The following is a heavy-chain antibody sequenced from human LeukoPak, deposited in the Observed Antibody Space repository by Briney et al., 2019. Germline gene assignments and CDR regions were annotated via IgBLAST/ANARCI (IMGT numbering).Heavy chain of an antibody. CDR1: GYTFTSYG. J-gene: IGHJ3*02. CDR2: ISAYNGNT. D-gene: IGHD6-6*01. CDR3: ASLIEYSSSRVRTDDAFDI. Sequence: GASVKLSCKASGYTFTSYGISWVRQAPGQGLERMGWISAYNGNTNYAQKLQGRVTMTTETSTSTAYMELRSLRSDDTAVYYCASLIEYSSSRVRTDDAFDIWGQGTMVTVSS. V-gene: IGHV1-18*01.